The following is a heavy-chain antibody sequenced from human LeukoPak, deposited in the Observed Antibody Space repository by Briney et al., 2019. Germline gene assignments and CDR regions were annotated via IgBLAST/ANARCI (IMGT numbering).Heavy chain of an antibody. CDR2: IGPHSTFT. Sequence: ASVKVSCKSSGFTFTDHYIHWVRQGPGQGLEWMGYIGPHSTFTSSPQEFQGRVTMTRDASMSTAYMELSRLTSDDTAVYYCVREGEGPLSKDFDYWGQGTLVTVSS. D-gene: IGHD2/OR15-2a*01. CDR1: GFTFTDHY. V-gene: IGHV1-2*02. J-gene: IGHJ4*02. CDR3: VREGEGPLSKDFDY.